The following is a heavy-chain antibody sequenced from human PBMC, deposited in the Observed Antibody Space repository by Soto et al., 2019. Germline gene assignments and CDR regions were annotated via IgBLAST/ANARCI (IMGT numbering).Heavy chain of an antibody. Sequence: QLQVQESGPGLVKPSETLSLTCNVSGGSISNYYWTWIRQSPEKGLEWIGYMYYNGNINYNPSLKSRVTISIDTSKKQFSLTLKSVTAADTAVYYCASGGNWFDPWGQGVLVTVSS. V-gene: IGHV4-59*01. CDR1: GGSISNYY. CDR3: ASGGNWFDP. CDR2: MYYNGNI. D-gene: IGHD3-16*01. J-gene: IGHJ5*02.